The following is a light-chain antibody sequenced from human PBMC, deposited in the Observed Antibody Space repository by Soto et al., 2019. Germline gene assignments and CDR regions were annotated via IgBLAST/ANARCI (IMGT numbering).Light chain of an antibody. V-gene: IGLV2-8*01. CDR1: SSDVGGYNY. Sequence: QSALTQPPSASGSPGQSVTISCTGTSSDVGGYNYVSWYQQYPGKAPKLMIYEVSKRPSGVPDRFSGSKSGNTASLTVSGLQAYDEADYYCISYAGSNNWVFGGGTKLTVL. CDR2: EVS. CDR3: ISYAGSNNWV. J-gene: IGLJ3*02.